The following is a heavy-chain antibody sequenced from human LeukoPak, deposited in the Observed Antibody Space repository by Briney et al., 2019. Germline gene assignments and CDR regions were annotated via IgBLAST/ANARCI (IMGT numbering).Heavy chain of an antibody. CDR2: IGTGGDT. CDR3: ARLRSAAFDI. Sequence: GGSLRLSCAASGFTFSSSDMHWVRQVTGKGPEWVSAIGTGGDTYYPDSVKGRFTISRENAKNSLYLQMNSLRAGDTAVYYCARLRSAAFDIWGQGTMVTVSS. CDR1: GFTFSSSD. J-gene: IGHJ3*02. D-gene: IGHD4-17*01. V-gene: IGHV3-13*01.